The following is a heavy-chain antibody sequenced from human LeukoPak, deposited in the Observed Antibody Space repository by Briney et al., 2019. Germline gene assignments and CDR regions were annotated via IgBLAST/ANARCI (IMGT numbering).Heavy chain of an antibody. V-gene: IGHV3-23*01. D-gene: IGHD3-10*01. CDR3: AKITVATTPNY. Sequence: GRSLRLSCAASGLTLSSYAMNWVRQASGKGLEWVSGITDNGRKTYYADSVKGRFSISRDNSKNTLYLQMSDLRAEDTAVYYCAKITVATTPNYWGQGTLVTVSS. CDR1: GLTLSSYA. J-gene: IGHJ4*02. CDR2: ITDNGRKT.